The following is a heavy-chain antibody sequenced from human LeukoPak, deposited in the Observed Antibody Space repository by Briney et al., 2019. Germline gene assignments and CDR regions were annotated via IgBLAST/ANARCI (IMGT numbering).Heavy chain of an antibody. CDR2: ISSSGNTI. V-gene: IGHV3-48*03. CDR3: ARALWRTVVTAFGY. J-gene: IGHJ4*02. Sequence: GGSLRLSCAASGFTFSSYEMDWVRQAPGKGLEWVSYISSSGNTIYHADSVKGRFTISRDNAKNSLYLQMNSLRAEDTAVYYCARALWRTVVTAFGYWGQGTLVTVSS. CDR1: GFTFSSYE. D-gene: IGHD4-23*01.